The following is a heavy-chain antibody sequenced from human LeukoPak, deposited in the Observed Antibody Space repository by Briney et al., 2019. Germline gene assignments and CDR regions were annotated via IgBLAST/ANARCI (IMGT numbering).Heavy chain of an antibody. CDR2: INHSGST. J-gene: IGHJ4*02. Sequence: PSETLSLTCAVYGGSFSGYYWSWIRQPPGKGLEWIGEINHSGSTNYNPSLKSRVTISVGTSKNQFSLKLSSVTAADTAVYYCARGRRCFDYWGQGTLVTVSS. CDR1: GGSFSGYY. CDR3: ARGRRCFDY. V-gene: IGHV4-34*01.